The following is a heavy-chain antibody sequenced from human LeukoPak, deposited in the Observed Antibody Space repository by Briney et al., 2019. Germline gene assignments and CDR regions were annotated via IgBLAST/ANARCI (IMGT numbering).Heavy chain of an antibody. Sequence: PGRSLRLSCAASGFTFSSYAMHWVRQAPGKGLEWVAVISYDGSNKYHADSVKGRFTISRDNSNNTLYLQMNSLRAEDTAVYYCARDRLSSGWAYFDYWGQGTLVTVSS. J-gene: IGHJ4*02. CDR3: ARDRLSSGWAYFDY. D-gene: IGHD6-19*01. V-gene: IGHV3-30*04. CDR1: GFTFSSYA. CDR2: ISYDGSNK.